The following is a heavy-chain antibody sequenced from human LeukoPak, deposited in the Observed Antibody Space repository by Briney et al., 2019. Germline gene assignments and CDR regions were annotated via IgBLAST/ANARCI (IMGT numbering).Heavy chain of an antibody. CDR3: ARTVGNVVVVAAVNVPYYYYYYMDV. D-gene: IGHD2-15*01. CDR1: GVSISSSNSY. CDR2: IYYSGNT. V-gene: IGHV4-39*07. Sequence: SETLSLTCTVSGVSISSSNSYWGWIRQPPGKGLEWIGSIYYSGNTYYNASLKSQVSISIDTSKNQFSLKLSSVTAADTAVYYCARTVGNVVVVAAVNVPYYYYYYMDVWGKGTTVTVSS. J-gene: IGHJ6*03.